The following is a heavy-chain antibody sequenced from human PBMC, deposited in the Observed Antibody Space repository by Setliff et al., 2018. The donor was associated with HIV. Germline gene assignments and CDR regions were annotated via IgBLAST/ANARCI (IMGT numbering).Heavy chain of an antibody. Sequence: SETLSLTCTGSGGSASNSRYYWAWIRQPPGKGLEYIGSIHYNEKTYYNPSLKSRVTISIDTSKNQFSLNLTSVTAADTAVYYCASRVYYYDSNNFLREEGFDPWGQGTLVTVSS. J-gene: IGHJ5*02. CDR2: IHYNEKT. D-gene: IGHD3-22*01. CDR1: GGSASNSRYY. CDR3: ASRVYYYDSNNFLREEGFDP. V-gene: IGHV4-39*01.